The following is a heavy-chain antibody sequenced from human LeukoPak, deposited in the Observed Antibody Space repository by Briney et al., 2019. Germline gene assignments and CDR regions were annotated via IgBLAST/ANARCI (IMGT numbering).Heavy chain of an antibody. CDR1: GYTLTSYD. Sequence: ASVKVSCKASGYTLTSYDINWVRQATGQGLEWMGWMNPNSGNTGYAQKFQGRVTMTRNTSISTAYMELSSLRSEDTAVYYCARGRVVPAALIYYYYYMDVWGKGTTVTVSS. CDR3: ARGRVVPAALIYYYYYMDV. V-gene: IGHV1-8*01. D-gene: IGHD2-2*01. J-gene: IGHJ6*03. CDR2: MNPNSGNT.